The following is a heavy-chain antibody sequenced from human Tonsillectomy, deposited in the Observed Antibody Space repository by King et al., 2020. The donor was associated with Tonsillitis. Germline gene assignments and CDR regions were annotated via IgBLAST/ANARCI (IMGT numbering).Heavy chain of an antibody. CDR3: AKDRAVAGNFDY. J-gene: IGHJ4*02. CDR1: GFTFGSYD. D-gene: IGHD6-19*01. V-gene: IGHV3-23*04. Sequence: VQLVESGGGLVQPGGSLRLSCAASGFTFGSYDMNWVRQAPGKGLEWVSTISSSGGSKFYADSVKGRFTISRDNSRNTLYLQMNSLRAEDTAIYYCAKDRAVAGNFDYWGQGPLVTVSS. CDR2: ISSSGGSK.